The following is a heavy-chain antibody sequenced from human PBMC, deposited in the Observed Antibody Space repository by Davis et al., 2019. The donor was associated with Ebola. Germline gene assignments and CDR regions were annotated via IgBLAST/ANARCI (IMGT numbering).Heavy chain of an antibody. CDR2: ISSSGSSI. J-gene: IGHJ4*02. Sequence: GESLKISCAASGFTFSSYAMSWVRQAPGKGLEWVSYISSSGSSIYYADSVKGRFTISRDNAKKSLYLQMNSLRDEDTAVYYCARERGGIRGDYVDYWGQGTLVTVSS. V-gene: IGHV3-48*02. CDR3: ARERGGIRGDYVDY. CDR1: GFTFSSYA. D-gene: IGHD2-21*01.